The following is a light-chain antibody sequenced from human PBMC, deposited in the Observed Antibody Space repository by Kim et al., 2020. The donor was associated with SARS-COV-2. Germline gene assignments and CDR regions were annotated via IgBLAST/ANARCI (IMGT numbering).Light chain of an antibody. CDR2: DVS. V-gene: IGLV2-14*03. CDR3: SSYTSSGTLV. CDR1: SSDVGGYNY. Sequence: GQSITISCTGTSSDVGGYNYVSWYQQHPGNAPKLMIYDVSNRPSGVSNRFSGSKSGNTASLTISGLQAEDEADYYCSSYTSSGTLVFGGGTQLTVL. J-gene: IGLJ2*01.